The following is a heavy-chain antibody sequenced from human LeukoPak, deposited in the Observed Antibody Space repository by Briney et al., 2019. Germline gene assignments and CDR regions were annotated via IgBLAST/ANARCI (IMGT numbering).Heavy chain of an antibody. V-gene: IGHV4-59*01. CDR2: IYYSGST. CDR3: ARADSSGYYPKGYYYGMDV. Sequence: SETLSLTCTVFGGSISSYYWSWIRQPPGKGLEWIGYIYYSGSTNYNPSLKSRVTISVDTSKNQFSLKLSSVTAADTAVYYCARADSSGYYPKGYYYGMDVWGQGTTVTVSS. J-gene: IGHJ6*02. D-gene: IGHD3-22*01. CDR1: GGSISSYY.